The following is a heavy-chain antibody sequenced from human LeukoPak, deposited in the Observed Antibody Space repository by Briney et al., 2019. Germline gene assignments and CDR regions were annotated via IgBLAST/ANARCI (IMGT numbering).Heavy chain of an antibody. CDR3: AKVSGYYDFWSGYYSHDAFDI. V-gene: IGHV3-23*01. CDR1: GFTFSSYA. Sequence: PGGSLRLSCAASGFTFSSYAMSWVRQGPGKGLEWVSAISGSGGSTYYADSGKGRFTISRDNSKNTLYLQMNSLRAEDTAVYYCAKVSGYYDFWSGYYSHDAFDIWGQGTMVTVSS. J-gene: IGHJ3*02. CDR2: ISGSGGST. D-gene: IGHD3-3*01.